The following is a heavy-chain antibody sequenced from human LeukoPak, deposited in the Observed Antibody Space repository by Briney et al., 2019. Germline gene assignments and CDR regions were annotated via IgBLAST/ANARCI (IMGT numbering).Heavy chain of an antibody. Sequence: ASVKVSCKASGYTFTGYYMHWVRQAPGQGLEWMGWINPNSGGTNYAQKLQGRVTMTTDTSTSTVYMELSSLRSEDTAVYYCARDYNDDFWSGRGYDYWAQGTLVTVSS. CDR1: GYTFTGYY. V-gene: IGHV1-2*02. CDR3: ARDYNDDFWSGRGYDY. D-gene: IGHD3-3*01. CDR2: INPNSGGT. J-gene: IGHJ4*02.